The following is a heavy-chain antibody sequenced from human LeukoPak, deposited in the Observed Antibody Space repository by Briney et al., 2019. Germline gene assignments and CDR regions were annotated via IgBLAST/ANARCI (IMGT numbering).Heavy chain of an antibody. CDR3: ARGGGPLDDAFDI. CDR1: GGSISSYY. CDR2: IYYSGST. V-gene: IGHV4-59*01. D-gene: IGHD3-3*01. Sequence: SETLSLTCTVSGGSISSYYWSWIRQPPGKGLEWIGYIYYSGSTNYNPSLKSRVTISVDTSKNQFSLKLSSVTAADTAVYYCARGGGPLDDAFDIWGQGTMVTVS. J-gene: IGHJ3*02.